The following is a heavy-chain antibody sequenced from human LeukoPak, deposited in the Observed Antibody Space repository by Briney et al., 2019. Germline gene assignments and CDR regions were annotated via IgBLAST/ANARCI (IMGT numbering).Heavy chain of an antibody. Sequence: GGSRRLSCAASGFTFSSYEMNWVRQAPGKGLEWVSYISSSGSTIYYAGSVKGRFTISRDNAKNSLYLQMNSLRAEDTAVYYCARDRGVPAAIFDYWGQGTLVTVSS. CDR3: ARDRGVPAAIFDY. CDR1: GFTFSSYE. D-gene: IGHD2-2*01. V-gene: IGHV3-48*03. CDR2: ISSSGSTI. J-gene: IGHJ4*02.